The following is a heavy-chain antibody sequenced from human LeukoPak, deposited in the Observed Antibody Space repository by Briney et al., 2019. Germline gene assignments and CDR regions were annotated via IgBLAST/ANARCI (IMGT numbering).Heavy chain of an antibody. CDR3: ARDLMLTMIVVTKIRGGFDP. CDR2: INTNSGGT. J-gene: IGHJ5*02. CDR1: GYTFTGYY. D-gene: IGHD3-22*01. Sequence: ASVKVSCKASGYTFTGYYIHWVRQAAGQGLEWMGWINTNSGGTNYGQKSQGRVTMTRDTSISTAYMELSRLRSDDTAVYYCARDLMLTMIVVTKIRGGFDPWGQGTLVTVSS. V-gene: IGHV1-2*02.